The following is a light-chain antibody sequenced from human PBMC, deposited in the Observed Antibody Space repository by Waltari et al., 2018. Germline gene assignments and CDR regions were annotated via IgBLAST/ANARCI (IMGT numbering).Light chain of an antibody. CDR2: KDP. Sequence: SYELTQPPSVSVSPGQTARITCSGDALPKQYTYWYQQKPGQAPVLVIYKDPERPSGIPERFSGSSSGKTGTLTISGVQPEDEADYFCQSADSSGTFYIFGIGTKVTVL. CDR1: ALPKQY. J-gene: IGLJ1*01. CDR3: QSADSSGTFYI. V-gene: IGLV3-25*03.